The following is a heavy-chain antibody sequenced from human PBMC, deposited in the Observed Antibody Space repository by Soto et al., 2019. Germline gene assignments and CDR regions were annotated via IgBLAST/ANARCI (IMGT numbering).Heavy chain of an antibody. CDR2: ISNDGGNE. J-gene: IGHJ6*02. V-gene: IGHV3-30-3*01. CDR1: GFTLSDVA. CDR3: ARAAPGMDV. Sequence: QVQLVESGGCVVQPGRSLRLSCAASGFTLSDVAMHWVRQAPGKGLEWVALISNDGGNEHYGDSVKGRFTISRDNSKHMLYLQVTSLRVEDTAVYYCARAAPGMDVWGQGTTVTVSS.